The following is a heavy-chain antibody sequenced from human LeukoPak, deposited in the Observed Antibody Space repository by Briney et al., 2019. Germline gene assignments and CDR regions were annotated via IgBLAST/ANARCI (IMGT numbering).Heavy chain of an antibody. V-gene: IGHV1-69*06. Sequence: GASVKVSCKASGGTFSSYAISWVRQAPGQGLEWMGGIIPIFGTANYAQKFQGRVTITADKSTSTAYMELSSLRSEDTAVYYCARDPNYYDSSGPHAYDAFDIWGQGTMVTVSS. CDR3: ARDPNYYDSSGPHAYDAFDI. D-gene: IGHD3-22*01. CDR2: IIPIFGTA. CDR1: GGTFSSYA. J-gene: IGHJ3*02.